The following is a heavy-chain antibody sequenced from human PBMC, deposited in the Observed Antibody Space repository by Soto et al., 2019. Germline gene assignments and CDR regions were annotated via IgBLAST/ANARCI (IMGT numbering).Heavy chain of an antibody. V-gene: IGHV3-7*05. CDR2: IKQDGSEK. J-gene: IGHJ5*02. D-gene: IGHD6-19*01. CDR3: ARGRRSGWYPTVNWFDP. CDR1: GFTFSSYW. Sequence: EVQLVESGGGLVQPGGSLRLSCAASGFTFSSYWMSWVRQAPGKGLEWVANIKQDGSEKYYVDSVKGRFTTSRDNAKNSLYLQMNSLRAEDTAVYYCARGRRSGWYPTVNWFDPWGQGTLVTVSS.